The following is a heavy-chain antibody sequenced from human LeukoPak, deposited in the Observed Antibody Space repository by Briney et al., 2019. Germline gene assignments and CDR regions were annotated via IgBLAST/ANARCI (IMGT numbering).Heavy chain of an antibody. CDR2: IYHSGGT. J-gene: IGHJ4*02. Sequence: SQTLSLTCTVSGGSISSGGYYWSWIRQPPGKGLEWIGYIYHSGGTYYNPSLKSRVTISVDRSKNQFSLKLSSVTAADTAVYHCAREAAAGYSLHYWGQGTLVTVSS. V-gene: IGHV4-30-2*01. CDR3: AREAAAGYSLHY. CDR1: GGSISSGGYY. D-gene: IGHD6-13*01.